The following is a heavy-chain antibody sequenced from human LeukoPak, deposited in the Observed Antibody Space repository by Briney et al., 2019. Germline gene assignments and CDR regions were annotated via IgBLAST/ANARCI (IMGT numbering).Heavy chain of an antibody. V-gene: IGHV3-23*01. Sequence: GGSLRLSCAASGFTFSSYAMTWVRQAPGKGLEWVSAISGTGGNTYYTDSVKGRFTISRDNSKNTLYLEMSSLRAEDTAVYFCAKVVAGPGSMYYYYGMDVWGQGTTVTVSS. CDR1: GFTFSSYA. J-gene: IGHJ6*02. CDR2: ISGTGGNT. CDR3: AKVVAGPGSMYYYYGMDV. D-gene: IGHD6-19*01.